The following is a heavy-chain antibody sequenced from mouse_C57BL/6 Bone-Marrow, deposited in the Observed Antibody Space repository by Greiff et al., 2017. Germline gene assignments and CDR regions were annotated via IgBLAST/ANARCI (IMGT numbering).Heavy chain of an antibody. V-gene: IGHV1-80*01. CDR3: ARHYGSSPHWYFDV. D-gene: IGHD1-1*01. CDR2: IYPGDGDT. CDR1: GYAFSSYW. J-gene: IGHJ1*03. Sequence: PLQQSGAELVKPGASVKISCKASGYAFSSYWMNWVKQRPGKGLEWIGQIYPGDGDTNYNGKFKGKATLTADKSSSTAYMQLSSLTSEDSAVYFCARHYGSSPHWYFDVWGTGTTVTVSS.